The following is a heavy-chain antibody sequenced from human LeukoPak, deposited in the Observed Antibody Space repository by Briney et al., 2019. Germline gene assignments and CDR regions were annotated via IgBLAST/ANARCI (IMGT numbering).Heavy chain of an antibody. CDR2: ISYDGSQK. D-gene: IGHD5-24*01. J-gene: IGHJ4*02. CDR3: ARDSQRWGNFDS. V-gene: IGHV3-30-3*01. CDR1: GFTFSIYS. Sequence: GGSLRLSCAASGFTFSIYSMHWVRRTPGKGLEWVTIISYDGSQKYYADSVKGRFTISRDNSKNVLYLQMNSLRAEDTAVYYCARDSQRWGNFDSWGQGTLVTVSS.